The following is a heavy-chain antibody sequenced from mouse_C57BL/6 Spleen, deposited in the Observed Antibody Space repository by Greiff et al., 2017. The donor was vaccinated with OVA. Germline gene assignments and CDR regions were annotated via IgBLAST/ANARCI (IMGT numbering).Heavy chain of an antibody. Sequence: EVKLVESGGGLVKPGGSLKLSCAASGFTFSSYAMSWVRQTPEKRLEWVATISDGGSYTYYPDNVKGRFTISRDKAKNNLYLQMSHLKSEDTAMYYCARDQGNGWFAYWGQGTLVTVSA. J-gene: IGHJ3*01. CDR2: ISDGGSYT. CDR3: ARDQGNGWFAY. CDR1: GFTFSSYA. V-gene: IGHV5-4*01.